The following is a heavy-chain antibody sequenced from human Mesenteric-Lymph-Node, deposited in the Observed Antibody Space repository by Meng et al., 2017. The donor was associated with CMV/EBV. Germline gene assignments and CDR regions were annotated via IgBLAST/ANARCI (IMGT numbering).Heavy chain of an antibody. D-gene: IGHD1/OR15-1a*01. CDR1: GDSVSSKIYY. Sequence: GSLRLSCTVSGDSVSSKIYYWAWIRQPPGKGLEWIGNIYYSGSTYYNPSLKSRVTISVDTSKNQFSLKLSSVTAADTAVYYCAREAGPIDYWGQGALVTVSS. V-gene: IGHV4-39*07. J-gene: IGHJ4*02. CDR3: AREAGPIDY. CDR2: IYYSGST.